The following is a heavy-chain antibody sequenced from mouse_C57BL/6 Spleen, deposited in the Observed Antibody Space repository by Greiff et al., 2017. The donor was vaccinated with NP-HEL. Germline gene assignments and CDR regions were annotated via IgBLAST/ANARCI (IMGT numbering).Heavy chain of an antibody. CDR1: GYSITSGYY. Sequence: DVKLQESGPGLVKPSQSLSLTCSVTGYSITSGYYWNWIRQFPGNKLEWMGYISYDGSNNYNPSLKNRISITRDTSKNQFFLKLNSVTTEDTATYYCARWETAQATYAMDYWGQGTSVTVSS. D-gene: IGHD3-2*02. J-gene: IGHJ4*01. CDR3: ARWETAQATYAMDY. CDR2: ISYDGSN. V-gene: IGHV3-6*01.